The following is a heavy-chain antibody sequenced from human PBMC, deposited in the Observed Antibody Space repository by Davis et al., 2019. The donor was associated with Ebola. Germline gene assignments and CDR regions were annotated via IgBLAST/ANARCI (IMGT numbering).Heavy chain of an antibody. V-gene: IGHV1-2*02. Sequence: ASVKVSCKASGYTFSGYYIHWVRRAPGQGLEWVGWINPNSGVTTYAQKFQGRVTMTRDRSINTAYMELNSLTSDDTATYFCASGDTHEFWGRGTLITVSS. CDR3: ASGDTHEF. J-gene: IGHJ4*02. D-gene: IGHD2-15*01. CDR1: GYTFSGYY. CDR2: INPNSGVT.